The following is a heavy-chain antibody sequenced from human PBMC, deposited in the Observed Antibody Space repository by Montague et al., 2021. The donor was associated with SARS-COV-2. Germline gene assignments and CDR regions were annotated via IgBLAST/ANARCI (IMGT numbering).Heavy chain of an antibody. D-gene: IGHD3-9*01. CDR2: IYHSGST. Sequence: SETLSLTCTVSGGSISRYYWNWIRQPPGKGLEWIAYIYHSGSTNYNPSLKSRVTISVDTSKNQFSLKLSSVTAADTAVYYCARSRENYNILTGYPYYFDYWGQGTLVTVSS. CDR1: GGSISRYY. V-gene: IGHV4-59*01. J-gene: IGHJ4*02. CDR3: ARSRENYNILTGYPYYFDY.